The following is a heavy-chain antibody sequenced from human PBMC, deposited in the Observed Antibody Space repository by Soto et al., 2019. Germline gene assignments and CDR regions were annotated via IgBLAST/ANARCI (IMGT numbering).Heavy chain of an antibody. D-gene: IGHD3-3*01. Sequence: QVQLVQSGAEEKKPGASVKVSCKASGYTFTNYAMHWVRQAPGQRLEWMGWINAGNGNTKYSQKFQGRVTITRDTSASTAYMELSSLRFEDTAMYYCAXGYDFWGGMDVWGQGTTVTVSS. J-gene: IGHJ6*02. CDR1: GYTFTNYA. CDR3: AXGYDFWGGMDV. V-gene: IGHV1-3*05. CDR2: INAGNGNT.